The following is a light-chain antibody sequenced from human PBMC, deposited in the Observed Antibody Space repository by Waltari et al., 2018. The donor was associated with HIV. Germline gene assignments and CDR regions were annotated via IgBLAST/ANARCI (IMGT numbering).Light chain of an antibody. CDR1: QTVSSSY. J-gene: IGKJ2*01. CDR3: QQYGSSPYT. Sequence: EIVLPHSPGTLSFSPGERATLSCRARQTVSSSYLAWYQQKPGQAPRLLIYGASSRATGIPDRFSGSGSGTDFTLTISRLEPEDFAVYYCQQYGSSPYTFGQGTKLEIK. CDR2: GAS. V-gene: IGKV3-20*01.